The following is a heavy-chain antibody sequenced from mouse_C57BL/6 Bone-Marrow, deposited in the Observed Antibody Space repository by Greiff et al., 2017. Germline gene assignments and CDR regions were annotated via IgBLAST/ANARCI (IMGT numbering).Heavy chain of an antibody. Sequence: QVQLKQSGAELARPGASVKLSCKASGYTFTSYGISWVKQRTGQGLEWIGEIYPRSGNTYYNEKFKGKATLTADKSSSPAYMELRSLTSEDSAVYFCARGDLLGLRQGVDYWGQGTTLTVSS. V-gene: IGHV1-81*01. D-gene: IGHD2-2*01. CDR3: ARGDLLGLRQGVDY. J-gene: IGHJ2*01. CDR2: IYPRSGNT. CDR1: GYTFTSYG.